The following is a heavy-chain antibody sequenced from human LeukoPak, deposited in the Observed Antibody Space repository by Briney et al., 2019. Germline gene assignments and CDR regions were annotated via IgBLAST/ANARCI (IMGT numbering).Heavy chain of an antibody. Sequence: GGSLRLSCAASGFTFSSYAMSGVRQAPGKGLEWVSAISGSGGSTYYADSVKGRFTISRDNSKNTLYLQMNSLRAEDTAVYYCAKVPYDILTGYFFPDYWGQGTLVTVSS. J-gene: IGHJ4*02. CDR1: GFTFSSYA. V-gene: IGHV3-23*01. CDR2: ISGSGGST. CDR3: AKVPYDILTGYFFPDY. D-gene: IGHD3-9*01.